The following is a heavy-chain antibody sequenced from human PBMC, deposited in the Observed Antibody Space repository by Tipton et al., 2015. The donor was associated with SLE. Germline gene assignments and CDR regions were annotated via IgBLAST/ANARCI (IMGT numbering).Heavy chain of an antibody. V-gene: IGHV4-28*01. CDR3: ARQHADEVWGSYRYNDF. CDR1: GYSISNSNW. J-gene: IGHJ4*02. CDR2: IYYSGST. D-gene: IGHD3-16*02. Sequence: TLSLTCAVSGYSISNSNWRAWIRQPPGKGLEGIGYIYYSGSTFYNPSLKSRVNMSVDTSKNQLYLKLSSVTAADTAVYYCARQHADEVWGSYRYNDFWGQGTLVTFTS.